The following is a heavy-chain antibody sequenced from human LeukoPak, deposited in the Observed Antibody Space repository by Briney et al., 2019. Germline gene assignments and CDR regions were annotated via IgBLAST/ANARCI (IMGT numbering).Heavy chain of an antibody. CDR2: INPDGSTT. CDR3: VRVLSGSWDWFDP. D-gene: IGHD3-22*01. J-gene: IGHJ5*02. Sequence: GGSLRLSCAASGFTFSRYWIHWVRQAPGKGLEWVSRINPDGSTTTYADSVKGRFTISRDNAKNTVYLQMNSLRAEDTALYHCVRVLSGSWDWFDPWGQGTLVTVSS. CDR1: GFTFSRYW. V-gene: IGHV3-74*01.